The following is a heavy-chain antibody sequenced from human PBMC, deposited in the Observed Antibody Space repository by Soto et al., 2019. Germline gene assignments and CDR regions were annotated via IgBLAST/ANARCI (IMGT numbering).Heavy chain of an antibody. V-gene: IGHV1-69*13. CDR2: TIPIFGTA. Sequence: GASVKVSCKASGGTFSSYAISWVRQAPGQGLEWMGGTIPIFGTANYAQKFQGRVTITADESTSTAYMELSSLRSEDTAVYYCARGNWNDYGMYSYYGMDVWGQGTTVTVSS. CDR3: ARGNWNDYGMYSYYGMDV. CDR1: GGTFSSYA. D-gene: IGHD4-17*01. J-gene: IGHJ6*02.